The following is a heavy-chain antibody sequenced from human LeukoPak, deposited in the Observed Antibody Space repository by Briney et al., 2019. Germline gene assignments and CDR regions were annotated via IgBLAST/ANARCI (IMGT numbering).Heavy chain of an antibody. D-gene: IGHD5-18*01. CDR3: GRGRVGGRGYSLDY. CDR2: ISSSGSTI. J-gene: IGHJ4*02. CDR1: GFTFSSYE. V-gene: IGHV3-48*03. Sequence: GGSLRLSCAASGFTFSSYEMNWVRQAPGKGLEWVTYISSSGSTIYYADYVKGRFTASRDNAKNSLYLQMNNLRAEDTALYYCGRGRVGGRGYSLDYLGQGTLVTVSS.